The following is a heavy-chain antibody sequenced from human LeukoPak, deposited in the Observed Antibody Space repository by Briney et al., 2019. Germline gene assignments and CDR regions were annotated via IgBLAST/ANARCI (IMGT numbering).Heavy chain of an antibody. Sequence: GESLKISCKTSGYIFTSYWIGWVRQMPGKGLEWMGVIYPGDSDTSYSPSFQGQVTISADKSIDTAYLQWSSLKVSDTAVYYCARRTYASGWYAGYWGQGTLVTVSS. J-gene: IGHJ4*02. CDR3: ARRTYASGWYAGY. CDR2: IYPGDSDT. CDR1: GYIFTSYW. D-gene: IGHD6-19*01. V-gene: IGHV5-51*01.